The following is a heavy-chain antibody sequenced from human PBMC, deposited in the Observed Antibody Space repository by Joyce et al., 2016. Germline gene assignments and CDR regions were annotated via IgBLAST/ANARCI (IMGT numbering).Heavy chain of an antibody. CDR3: ARRSGIPAGRRPGAFDM. CDR1: GSIFSGYA. V-gene: IGHV3-30*04. J-gene: IGHJ3*02. CDR2: RSYDGPNK. D-gene: IGHD6-13*01. Sequence: QEQLEESGGGVVQPGTSLRLSCTASGSIFSGYAMNWVRQAPGKGLEWVAIRSYDGPNKYYADSVRGRFTISRDNYKNTLFLQMNSLTMEDAGVYYCARRSGIPAGRRPGAFDMWGQGTVVTVSS.